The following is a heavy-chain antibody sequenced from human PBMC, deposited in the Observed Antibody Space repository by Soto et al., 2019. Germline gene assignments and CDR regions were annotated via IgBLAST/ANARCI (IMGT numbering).Heavy chain of an antibody. V-gene: IGHV3-53*01. Sequence: GESLKISCAASGFTVISIYMSWVLQAPGKGLEWVSVIYSGGSTYYADSVKGRFTISRDSSKNTLYLQMNRLRAEETAVYYCARESGYSFGNYDEDDRGQRTLFTV. CDR1: GFTVISIY. CDR3: ARESGYSFGNYDEDD. D-gene: IGHD5-18*01. J-gene: IGHJ4*02. CDR2: IYSGGST.